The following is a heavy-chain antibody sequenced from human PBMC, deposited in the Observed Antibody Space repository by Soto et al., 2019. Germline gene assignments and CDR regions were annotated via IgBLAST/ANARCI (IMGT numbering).Heavy chain of an antibody. D-gene: IGHD4-17*01. CDR3: ARAFYGGYAAYYYGMDV. CDR2: IYHSGTT. CDR1: GYSIGSASY. Sequence: SETLSLTCAVSGYSIGSASYWGWIRQSPGKGLEWIGNIYHSGTTYYNPSLESRVTISVDTSNNHFPLKLNSVSAADTAVYYCARAFYGGYAAYYYGMDVWGQGTTVTVSS. V-gene: IGHV4-38-2*01. J-gene: IGHJ6*02.